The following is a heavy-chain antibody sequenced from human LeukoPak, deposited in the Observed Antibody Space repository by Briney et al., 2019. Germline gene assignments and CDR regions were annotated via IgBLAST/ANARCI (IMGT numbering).Heavy chain of an antibody. CDR1: GYTFTGNY. V-gene: IGHV1-2*02. CDR3: ARNSEVGATH. J-gene: IGHJ4*02. D-gene: IGHD1-26*01. Sequence: ASVKVSCKSSGYTFTGNYMHWVRQAPGRGLEWMGWINPNSGGTNYAQKFQGRVTMTRDTSISTAYMKLSRLRSDDTAVYYCARNSEVGATHWGQGTLVTVSS. CDR2: INPNSGGT.